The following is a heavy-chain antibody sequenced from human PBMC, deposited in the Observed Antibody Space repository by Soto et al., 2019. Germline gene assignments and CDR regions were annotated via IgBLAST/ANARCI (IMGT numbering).Heavy chain of an antibody. V-gene: IGHV4-39*01. CDR1: GGSISSSSYY. CDR3: ARQMPNYYDSSGYYYYAPYFDY. CDR2: IYYSGST. J-gene: IGHJ4*02. D-gene: IGHD3-22*01. Sequence: SETLSLTCTVSGGSISSSSYYWGWIRQPPGKGLEWIGSIYYSGSTYYNPSLKSRVTISVDTSXXXXXXXXXXVXXADTAVYYCARQMPNYYDSSGYYYYAPYFDYWGQGTLVTVSS.